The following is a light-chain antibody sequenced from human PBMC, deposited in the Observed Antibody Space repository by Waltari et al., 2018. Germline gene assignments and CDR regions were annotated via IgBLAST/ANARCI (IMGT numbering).Light chain of an antibody. V-gene: IGLV3-21*01. CDR3: QVWDSDSDHVV. Sequence: SYVLTQPPSVSGATGEAARVNCGGNNIGSNNVHWYQQEPGQAPILVIYYNNDRPSGIPERFSGSNSGNTATLTISRVDAGDEADYYCQVWDSDSDHVVFGGGTKLAVL. CDR2: YNN. J-gene: IGLJ2*01. CDR1: NIGSNN.